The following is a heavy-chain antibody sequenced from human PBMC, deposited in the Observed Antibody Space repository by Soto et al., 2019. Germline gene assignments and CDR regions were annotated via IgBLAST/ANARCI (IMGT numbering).Heavy chain of an antibody. Sequence: EVQVLESGGGLVQPGGSLRLSCAASGFTFSRYGMHWVRQAPGKGLEWVSGVRSDGDTTYNADSVKGRFTVSRDNFRNTIDLQMNNLRVEDTAVYYCAKRRVVGTTPDRANCWGQGTLVTVSP. CDR1: GFTFSRYG. D-gene: IGHD1-26*01. CDR2: VRSDGDTT. J-gene: IGHJ4*02. CDR3: AKRRVVGTTPDRANC. V-gene: IGHV3-23*01.